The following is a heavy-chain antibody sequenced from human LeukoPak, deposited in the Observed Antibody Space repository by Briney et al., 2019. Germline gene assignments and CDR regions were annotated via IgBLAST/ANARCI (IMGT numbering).Heavy chain of an antibody. CDR2: IYDDSDT. J-gene: IGHJ4*02. Sequence: GESLQISCKASGYIFTDYWIGWVRQLPGKGLEWMGIIYDDSDTRYSPSFQGQVTISADTSINTAYLEWSSLKASDSAMYYCARELSYGPRAGDYWGQGTLVTVSS. CDR3: ARELSYGPRAGDY. CDR1: GYIFTDYW. V-gene: IGHV5-51*01. D-gene: IGHD1-7*01.